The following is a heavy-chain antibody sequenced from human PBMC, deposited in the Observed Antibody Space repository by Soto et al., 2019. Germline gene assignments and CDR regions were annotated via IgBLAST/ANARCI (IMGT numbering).Heavy chain of an antibody. J-gene: IGHJ5*02. V-gene: IGHV4-39*01. D-gene: IGHD2-21*01. CDR2: IFYSGST. Sequence: QLQLLESGPGLVKASETLSLTCSVSGGSISTSRSYWAWIRQPPGKGLGWLANIFYSGSTFYNPSLASRVSVSVDTSKNEFSLKLSSVTAADTAVYYCARQPTTGDTDLWFDPWGQGTLVSVSS. CDR1: GGSISTSRSY. CDR3: ARQPTTGDTDLWFDP.